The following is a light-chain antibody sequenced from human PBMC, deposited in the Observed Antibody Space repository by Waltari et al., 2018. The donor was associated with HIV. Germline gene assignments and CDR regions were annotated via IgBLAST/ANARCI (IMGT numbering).Light chain of an antibody. CDR3: QQYYSTPYT. CDR1: QSLLDTSKNKNY. J-gene: IGKJ2*01. V-gene: IGKV4-1*01. Sequence: DFVMTQSPDSLPVSLGERATINCKSGQSLLDTSKNKNYLAWYQQRPGQPPKLLISWTSTRESGVPDRFSGSGSGTDFTLTISSLQAEDVAVYFCQQYYSTPYTFGQGTKLEIK. CDR2: WTS.